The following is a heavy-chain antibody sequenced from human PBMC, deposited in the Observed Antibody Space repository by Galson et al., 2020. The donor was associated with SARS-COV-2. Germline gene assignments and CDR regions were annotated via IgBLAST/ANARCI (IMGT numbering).Heavy chain of an antibody. V-gene: IGHV4-61*02. CDR3: AYGVVAGTGY. Sequence: SETLSLTCTVSGGSISSGSSYWSWIRQPAGKGLEWTGRIYTSGSTNYNPSLQSRVTISIDTSKNQFSLELTSVTAADTAVYFCAYGVVAGTGYWGQGILVTVSS. J-gene: IGHJ4*02. CDR2: IYTSGST. D-gene: IGHD6-19*01. CDR1: GGSISSGSSY.